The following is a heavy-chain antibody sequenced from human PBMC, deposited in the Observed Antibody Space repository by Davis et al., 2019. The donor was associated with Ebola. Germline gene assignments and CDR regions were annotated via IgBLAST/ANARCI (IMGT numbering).Heavy chain of an antibody. CDR1: GFTFSSYS. CDR2: ISSSSSYI. J-gene: IGHJ4*02. D-gene: IGHD3-22*01. V-gene: IGHV3-21*04. Sequence: GESLKISCAASGFTFSSYSMNWVRQAPGKGLEWVSSISSSSSYIYYADSVKGRFTISRDNSKNTLYLQMNSLKTEDTAVYYCTTTYYYDSSGYYDYWGQGTLVTVSS. CDR3: TTTYYYDSSGYYDY.